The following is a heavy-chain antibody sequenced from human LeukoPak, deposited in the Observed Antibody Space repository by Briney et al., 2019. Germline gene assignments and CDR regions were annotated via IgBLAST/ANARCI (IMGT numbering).Heavy chain of an antibody. J-gene: IGHJ3*02. CDR3: ARVITTVNAFDI. CDR2: IYTSGST. Sequence: SETLSLTCTVSGGSISSGDYYWSWVRQPAGKGLEWIGRIYTSGSTNYNPSLKSRVTMSVDTSKNQFSLKLSSVTAADTAVYYCARVITTVNAFDIWGQGTMVTVSS. CDR1: GGSISSGDYY. D-gene: IGHD4-17*01. V-gene: IGHV4-61*02.